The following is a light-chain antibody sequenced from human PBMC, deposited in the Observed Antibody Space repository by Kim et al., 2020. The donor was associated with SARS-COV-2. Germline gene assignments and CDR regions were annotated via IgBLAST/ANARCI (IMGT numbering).Light chain of an antibody. V-gene: IGKV1-27*01. CDR2: AAS. CDR1: QGISNY. J-gene: IGKJ1*01. CDR3: QQCKSAPWT. Sequence: ASVGDRVTITCRASQGISNYLAWYQQKPGKVPKLLIYAASALQPGVPSRFSGSGSGTDFTLTITSLQPEDVAAYYCQQCKSAPWTFGQGTKVEIK.